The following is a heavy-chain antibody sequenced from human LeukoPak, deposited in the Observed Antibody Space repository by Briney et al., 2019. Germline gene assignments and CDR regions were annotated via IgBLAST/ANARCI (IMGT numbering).Heavy chain of an antibody. J-gene: IGHJ6*03. V-gene: IGHV4-34*01. CDR2: INNSGRT. CDR3: ARGPGEEVAARLGYYYMDV. D-gene: IGHD6-6*01. CDR1: GGSFSGYY. Sequence: PSETLSLTWAVYGGSFSGYYWRWIRQPQGKGLEWIGEINNSGRTNYNQSHKRGVTISVVTSKNQFSLKLSSVTAADTAVYYCARGPGEEVAARLGYYYMDVWGKGTTVTVSS.